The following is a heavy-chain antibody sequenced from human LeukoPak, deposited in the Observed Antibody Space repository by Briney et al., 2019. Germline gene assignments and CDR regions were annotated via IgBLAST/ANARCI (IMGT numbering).Heavy chain of an antibody. D-gene: IGHD3-10*02. V-gene: IGHV3-23*01. CDR2: ITGSGGST. J-gene: IGHJ6*04. CDR1: GFTFSSYA. Sequence: GGSLRLSCAASGFTFSSYAMTWVRQAPGKGLEWVSTITGSGGSTYYADSVKGRFTISRDNSKNTLYLQMNSLRAEDTAVYYCAELGITMIGGVWGKGTTVTISS. CDR3: AELGITMIGGV.